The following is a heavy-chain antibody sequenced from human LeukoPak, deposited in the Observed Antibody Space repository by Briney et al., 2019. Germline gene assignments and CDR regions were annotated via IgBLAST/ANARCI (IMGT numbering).Heavy chain of an antibody. J-gene: IGHJ4*02. V-gene: IGHV3-23*01. D-gene: IGHD5-12*01. CDR2: ISASGGGT. CDR1: GFALSSYA. CDR3: APLAATTDY. Sequence: GGSLRLSCAASGFALSSYAMSWVRQAPGKGLEWVSSISASGGGTYYADSVKGRFTISRDTSKNTLYLQMNSLRAEDTAVYYCAPLAATTDYWGQGTLVTVSS.